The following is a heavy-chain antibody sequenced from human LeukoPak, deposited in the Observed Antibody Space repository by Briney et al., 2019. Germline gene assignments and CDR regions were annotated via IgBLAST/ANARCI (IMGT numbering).Heavy chain of an antibody. CDR3: ARDIAASHFYYYYGMDV. V-gene: IGHV1-46*01. D-gene: IGHD6-13*01. Sequence: GASVKVSCKASGYSFTSYYMHWVRQAPGQGLEWVGIISPSGGSTRYAQKFQGRLTMTRGTSTSTVYMEVSSLRSEDTAVFYCARDIAASHFYYYYGMDVWGQGTTVTVSS. J-gene: IGHJ6*02. CDR2: ISPSGGST. CDR1: GYSFTSYY.